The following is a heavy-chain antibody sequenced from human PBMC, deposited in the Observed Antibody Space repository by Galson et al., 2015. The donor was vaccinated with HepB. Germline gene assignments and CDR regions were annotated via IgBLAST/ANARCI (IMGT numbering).Heavy chain of an antibody. Sequence: SLRLSCAASGFTFSRYAMHWVRQAPGKGLEWVAVISYDGSNKYYADSVKGRFTISRDNSKNTLYLQMNSLRAEDTAVYYCARDRCSSTSCYVDYWGQGTLVTVSS. D-gene: IGHD2-2*01. CDR1: GFTFSRYA. CDR3: ARDRCSSTSCYVDY. CDR2: ISYDGSNK. J-gene: IGHJ4*02. V-gene: IGHV3-30-3*01.